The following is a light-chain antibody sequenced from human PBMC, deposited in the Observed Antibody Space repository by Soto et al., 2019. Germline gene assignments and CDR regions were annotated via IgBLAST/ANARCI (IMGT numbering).Light chain of an antibody. V-gene: IGKV1-6*01. CDR1: QGIRTE. CDR3: LQDNSYPRT. Sequence: AIQMTQSPSSLYASVGDRVTITYRASQGIRTELGWYQQKPGKAPRLLIYGASTLQGGVPSRFSGSGSGTDFTLTISSLQPEDFATYYCLQDNSYPRTFGQGTKVDIK. CDR2: GAS. J-gene: IGKJ1*01.